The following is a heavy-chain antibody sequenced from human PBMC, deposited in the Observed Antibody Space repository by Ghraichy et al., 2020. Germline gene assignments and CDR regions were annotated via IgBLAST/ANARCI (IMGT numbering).Heavy chain of an antibody. CDR3: ARDASSVDPVYYYMDV. CDR2: IWKDGTNK. V-gene: IGHV3-33*01. J-gene: IGHJ6*03. Sequence: GGSLRLSCGTSGFIFRNYVMHWVRQAPGKGLEWVAFIWKDGTNKKYVDSVKGRFSISRDNSRNTMFLQMNSLRAEDTAVYYCARDASSVDPVYYYMDVWGKGTTVTVSS. D-gene: IGHD6-19*01. CDR1: GFIFRNYV.